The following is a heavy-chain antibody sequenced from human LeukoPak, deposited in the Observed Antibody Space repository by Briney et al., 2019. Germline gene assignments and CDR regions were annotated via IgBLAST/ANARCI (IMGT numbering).Heavy chain of an antibody. D-gene: IGHD6-13*01. CDR1: GFTFSNAW. CDR2: IKSKTGGGTT. V-gene: IGHV3-15*01. CDR3: TTDQVGSSRPYYLDY. J-gene: IGHJ4*02. Sequence: GGSLRLSCAASGFTFSNAWMSWVRQAPGKGLEWVGRIKSKTGGGTTDYAAPVKGRFTISRDDSKNTLYLQMNSLKTEDTAVYYCTTDQVGSSRPYYLDYWGQGTLVTVSS.